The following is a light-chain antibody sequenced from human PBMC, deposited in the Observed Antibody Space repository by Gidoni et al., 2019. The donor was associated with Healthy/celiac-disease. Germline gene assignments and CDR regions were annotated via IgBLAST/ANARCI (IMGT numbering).Light chain of an antibody. Sequence: DIVLTQSPATLSLSPGERATLSCRASQSVSSYLAWYQQKPGQAHRLLIYDASNKATGIPARFSGSGSGTDFTLTISSLEPEDFAVYYCQQRSNWPRTFGQXTKLEIK. V-gene: IGKV3-11*01. CDR1: QSVSSY. CDR2: DAS. J-gene: IGKJ2*01. CDR3: QQRSNWPRT.